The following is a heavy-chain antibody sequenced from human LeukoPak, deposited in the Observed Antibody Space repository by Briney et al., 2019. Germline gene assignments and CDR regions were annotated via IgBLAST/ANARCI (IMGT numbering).Heavy chain of an antibody. V-gene: IGHV4-59*08. D-gene: IGHD3-22*01. CDR2: IYYNGRA. CDR1: GGSISSYY. J-gene: IGHJ4*02. CDR3: ARRSSESSDF. Sequence: SETLSLTCTVSGGSISSYYWAWIRPPRGKGLEWIGYIYYNGRATYNPSIKSRVTISVDTSKNQFSLKLSSVTAADTAVYDCARRSSESSDFWGQGTLVTVSS.